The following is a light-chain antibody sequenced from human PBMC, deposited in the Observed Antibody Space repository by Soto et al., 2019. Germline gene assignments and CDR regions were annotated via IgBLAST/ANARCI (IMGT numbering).Light chain of an antibody. Sequence: QSLLTQPPSVSAAPGQRVAISCSGSSSNIGNNYVSWYQQFPGTAPKLLLFDNNKRPSGIPDRFSGSKSGTSATLAITGLQTGDEADYYCSSYTSSSTVVFGGGTKLTVL. CDR1: SSNIGNNY. V-gene: IGLV1-51*01. J-gene: IGLJ2*01. CDR3: SSYTSSSTVV. CDR2: DNN.